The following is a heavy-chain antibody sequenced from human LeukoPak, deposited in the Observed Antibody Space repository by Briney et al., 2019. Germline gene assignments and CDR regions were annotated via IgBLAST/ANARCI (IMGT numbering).Heavy chain of an antibody. V-gene: IGHV4-34*01. Sequence: PSETLSLTCAVYGGSFSGYYWSWIRQPPGKGLEWIGEINHSGSTNYNPSLKSRVTISVDTSKNQFSLKLSSVTAADTAVYYCASARRINLFGVVIARSNWFDPWGQGTLVTVSS. D-gene: IGHD3-3*01. J-gene: IGHJ5*02. CDR3: ASARRINLFGVVIARSNWFDP. CDR2: INHSGST. CDR1: GGSFSGYY.